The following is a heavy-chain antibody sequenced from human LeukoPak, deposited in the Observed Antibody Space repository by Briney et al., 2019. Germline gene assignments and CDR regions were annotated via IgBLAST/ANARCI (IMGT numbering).Heavy chain of an antibody. Sequence: PGGSLRLSCAASGFTFSSYAMSWVRQAPGKGLEWVSAISGSGGSTYYADSVKGRFTISRDNAKNSLYLQMNSLRAEDTAVYYCARGVQLWLPYFDYWGQGTLVTVSS. J-gene: IGHJ4*02. CDR2: ISGSGGST. CDR1: GFTFSSYA. V-gene: IGHV3-23*01. CDR3: ARGVQLWLPYFDY. D-gene: IGHD5-18*01.